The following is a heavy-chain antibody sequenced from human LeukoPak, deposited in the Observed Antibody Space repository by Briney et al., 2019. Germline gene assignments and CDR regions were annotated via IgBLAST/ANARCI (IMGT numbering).Heavy chain of an antibody. D-gene: IGHD3-10*01. CDR2: ISSSGSTI. CDR3: ARSSGYYYGSGSPNWFDP. J-gene: IGHJ5*02. V-gene: IGHV3-48*03. CDR1: GFTFSSYE. Sequence: GGSLRLSCAASGFTFSSYEMNWVRQAPGKGLEWVSYISSSGSTIYYADSVKGRFTISRDNAKNSLYLQMNSLRAEDTAVYYCARSSGYYYGSGSPNWFDPWGQGTLVTVSS.